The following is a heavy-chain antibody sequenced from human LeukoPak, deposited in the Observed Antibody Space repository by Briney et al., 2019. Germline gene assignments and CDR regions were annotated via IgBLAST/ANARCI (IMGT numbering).Heavy chain of an antibody. D-gene: IGHD2-2*03. CDR3: AKGGYCSSTSCYDPGAFDI. CDR1: GFTFSSYS. J-gene: IGHJ3*02. Sequence: PGGSLRLSCAASGFTFSSYSMNWVRQAPGKGLEWVSSISSSSSYIYYADSVKGRFTISRDNAKNSLYLQMNSLRAEDTAVYYCAKGGYCSSTSCYDPGAFDIWGQGTMVTVSS. CDR2: ISSSSSYI. V-gene: IGHV3-21*04.